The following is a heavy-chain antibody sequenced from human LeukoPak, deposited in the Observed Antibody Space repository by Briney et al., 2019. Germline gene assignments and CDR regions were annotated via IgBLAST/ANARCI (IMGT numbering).Heavy chain of an antibody. CDR1: GGSVSSYY. J-gene: IGHJ3*02. CDR3: ARGSYYYDSSGYYAFDI. CDR2: IYYSGST. D-gene: IGHD3-22*01. V-gene: IGHV4-59*08. Sequence: PSETLSLTCTVSGGSVSSYYWSWIRQPPGKGLEWIGYIYYSGSTNYNPSLKSRVTISVDTSKNQFSLKLSSVTAADTALYYCARGSYYYDSSGYYAFDIWGQGTMVTVSS.